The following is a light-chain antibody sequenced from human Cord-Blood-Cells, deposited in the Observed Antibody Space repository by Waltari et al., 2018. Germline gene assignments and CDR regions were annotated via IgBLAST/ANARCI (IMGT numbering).Light chain of an antibody. CDR2: EGS. CDR3: CSYAGSSTYV. Sequence: QSALHQPPSVSGSPGKSITISCTRTSTDVGSYNLVSWYHQHPGKAPKIMIYEGSTRPSGVSNRFSGSKSGNTASLTISGLQAEDEADYYCCSYAGSSTYVFGTGTKVTVL. V-gene: IGLV2-23*01. CDR1: STDVGSYNL. J-gene: IGLJ1*01.